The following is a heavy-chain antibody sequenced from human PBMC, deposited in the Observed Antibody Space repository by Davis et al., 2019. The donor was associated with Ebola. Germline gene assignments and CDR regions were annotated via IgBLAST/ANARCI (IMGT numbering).Heavy chain of an antibody. V-gene: IGHV3-48*02. CDR2: ISSSSRAI. J-gene: IGHJ3*02. CDR3: ARDGVPDSSDYYAFDI. Sequence: WGSLRLSCAASGFTFSSYLMNLVRYAPCTRLEWVSYISSSSRAIYYADSVKGRFTITRDNAKNSLYLQMNSLRDEDTAVYYCARDGVPDSSDYYAFDIWGKGTMVTVSS. CDR1: GFTFSSYL. D-gene: IGHD3-22*01.